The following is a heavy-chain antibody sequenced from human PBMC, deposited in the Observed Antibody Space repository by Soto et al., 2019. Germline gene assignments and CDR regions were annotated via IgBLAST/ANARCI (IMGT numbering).Heavy chain of an antibody. CDR2: VYTSGST. CDR1: CVSISSYY. D-gene: IGHD2-15*01. CDR3: ARDSYCSGGTCYHYY. J-gene: IGHJ4*02. Sequence: LSLTCTVSCVSISSYYWSLIRQPAGKGLEWIGRVYTSGSTNYNPSLKSRVTVSVDTSKNQFSLNLSSVTAADTAVYYCARDSYCSGGTCYHYYWGQGTLVTVSS. V-gene: IGHV4-4*07.